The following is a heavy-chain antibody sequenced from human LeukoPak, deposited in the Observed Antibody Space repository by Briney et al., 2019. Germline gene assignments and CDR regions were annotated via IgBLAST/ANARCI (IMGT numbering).Heavy chain of an antibody. Sequence: GGSLRLSCAASGFTFSSYGMHWVRQAPGKGLEWVAVISYDGSNKYYADSVKGRFTISRDNSKNTLYLQMNSLRAEDTAVYYCAKGSGYGDYGRAVDPWGQGTLVTVSS. V-gene: IGHV3-30*18. J-gene: IGHJ5*02. D-gene: IGHD4-17*01. CDR1: GFTFSSYG. CDR3: AKGSGYGDYGRAVDP. CDR2: ISYDGSNK.